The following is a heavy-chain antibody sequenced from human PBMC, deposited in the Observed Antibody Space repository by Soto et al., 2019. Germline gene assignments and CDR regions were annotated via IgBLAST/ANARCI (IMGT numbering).Heavy chain of an antibody. J-gene: IGHJ6*03. CDR2: ISGSGGST. Sequence: PGGSLRLSCAASGFTFSSYAMSWVRQAPGKGLEWVSAISGSGGSTYYADSVKGRFTTSRDNSKNTLYLQMNSLRAEDTAVYYCANSDIVVVPAALFSSDYYYYLDFWGKGSTVIVSS. D-gene: IGHD2-2*01. CDR1: GFTFSSYA. V-gene: IGHV3-23*01. CDR3: ANSDIVVVPAALFSSDYYYYLDF.